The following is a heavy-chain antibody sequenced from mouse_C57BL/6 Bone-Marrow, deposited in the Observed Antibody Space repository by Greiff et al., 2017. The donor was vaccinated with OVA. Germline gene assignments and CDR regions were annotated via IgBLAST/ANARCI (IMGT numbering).Heavy chain of an antibody. CDR3: TLLSLFDY. D-gene: IGHD1-1*02. Sequence: EVKLQQSGAELVRPGASVKLSCTASGFNIKDDYMHWVKQRPEQGLEWIGWIDPENGDTEYASKFQGKATITADTSSNTAYLQLSSLTSEDTAVYYCTLLSLFDYWGQGTTLTVSS. CDR2: IDPENGDT. CDR1: GFNIKDDY. V-gene: IGHV14-4*01. J-gene: IGHJ2*01.